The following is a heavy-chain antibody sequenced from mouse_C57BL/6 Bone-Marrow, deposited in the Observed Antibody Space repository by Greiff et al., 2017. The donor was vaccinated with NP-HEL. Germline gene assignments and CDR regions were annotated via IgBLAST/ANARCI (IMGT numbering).Heavy chain of an antibody. CDR2: IDPENGDT. Sequence: VQLKQSGAELVRPGASVKLSCTASGFNIKDDYMHWVKQRPEQGLEWIGWIDPENGDTEYASKFQGKATITADTSSNTAYLQLSSLTSEDTAVYYCTTGIRGYWGQGTTLTVSS. J-gene: IGHJ2*01. V-gene: IGHV14-4*01. CDR1: GFNIKDDY. CDR3: TTGIRGY.